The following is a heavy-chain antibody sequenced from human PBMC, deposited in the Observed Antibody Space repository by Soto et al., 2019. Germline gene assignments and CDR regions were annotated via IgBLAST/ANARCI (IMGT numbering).Heavy chain of an antibody. V-gene: IGHV4-30-4*01. Sequence: QVQLQESGPGLVKPSQTLSLTCTVSGASISSADYFWSWIRQPPGQGLEWIGYIYYSGNIFYNPSLESRVTISVDTSKNQFYLKLASVTAADTAVYYCDRQRTVYFARPGDWLDPWGQGTLVTVSS. D-gene: IGHD3-9*01. CDR2: IYYSGNI. J-gene: IGHJ5*02. CDR3: DRQRTVYFARPGDWLDP. CDR1: GASISSADYF.